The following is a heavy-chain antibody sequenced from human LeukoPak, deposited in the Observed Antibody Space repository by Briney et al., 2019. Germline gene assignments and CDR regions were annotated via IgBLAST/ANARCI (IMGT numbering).Heavy chain of an antibody. CDR1: GFTFSGYL. CDR3: ARTRHGYWGY. J-gene: IGHJ4*02. CDR2: IKEDGSEK. D-gene: IGHD5-18*01. Sequence: GGSLRLSCAASGFTFSGYLVSCVREAPGKGLGWVANIKEDGSEKNYVDSVKGRFTISRQNGKNSRYLHMNSLRAEDTAVYYCARTRHGYWGYWGQGTLVTVSS. V-gene: IGHV3-7*05.